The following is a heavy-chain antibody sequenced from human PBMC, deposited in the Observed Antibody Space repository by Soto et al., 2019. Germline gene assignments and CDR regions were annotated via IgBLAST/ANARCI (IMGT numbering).Heavy chain of an antibody. V-gene: IGHV3-30*18. CDR2: ISYDGSNK. J-gene: IGHJ4*02. Sequence: QVQLVESGGGVVQPGRSLRLSCAASGFTFSSYGMHWVRQAPGKGLEWVAVISYDGSNKYYADSVKGRFTISRDNSKNTLYLQMNSLRAEDTAVYYCAKVPINGYYYLPLDYWGQGTLVTVSS. CDR3: AKVPINGYYYLPLDY. CDR1: GFTFSSYG. D-gene: IGHD3-22*01.